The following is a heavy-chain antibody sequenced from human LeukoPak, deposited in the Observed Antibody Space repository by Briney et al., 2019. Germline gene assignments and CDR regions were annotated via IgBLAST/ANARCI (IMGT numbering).Heavy chain of an antibody. J-gene: IGHJ3*02. D-gene: IGHD3-3*01. CDR1: GFTFSDYY. Sequence: PGGSLRLSCAASGFTFSDYYMSWIRQAPETGLEWLSYTSPSGGTIYYTDSVKGRFTMSRDNAQNALYLEMNSLRAEDAAVYYCAGEKKTEWTTGAFDMWGQGTMVIVSS. V-gene: IGHV3-11*01. CDR2: TSPSGGTI. CDR3: AGEKKTEWTTGAFDM.